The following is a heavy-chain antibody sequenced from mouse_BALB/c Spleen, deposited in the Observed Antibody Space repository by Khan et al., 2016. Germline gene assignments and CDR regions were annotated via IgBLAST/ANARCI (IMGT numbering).Heavy chain of an antibody. D-gene: IGHD1-1*01. J-gene: IGHJ2*01. Sequence: EVELVESGGGLVQPGGSLKLSCAASGFTFSSYGMSWVRQTPDKRLELVATINSNGGSTYYPDSVKGRFTISRDNAKNPLYLQMSSLKSEDTAMYYCARGGLRWFDYWGQGTTLTVSS. CDR1: GFTFSSYG. V-gene: IGHV5-6-3*01. CDR2: INSNGGST. CDR3: ARGGLRWFDY.